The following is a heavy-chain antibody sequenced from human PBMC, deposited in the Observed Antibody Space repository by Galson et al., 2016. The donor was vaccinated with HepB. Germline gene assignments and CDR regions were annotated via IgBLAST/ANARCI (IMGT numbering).Heavy chain of an antibody. CDR1: GVSVTSHY. CDR2: VFHTGST. J-gene: IGHJ5*02. D-gene: IGHD1-14*01. CDR3: ARGGGSPYHDHEFDN. Sequence: ETLSLTCSVSGVSVTSHYWSWIRLAPGKGLEWIANVFHTGSTTYNPPLNNRVTISLDASMNRFSLELVSVSAADTAVYYCARGGGSPYHDHEFDNWGQGTLVTVSS. V-gene: IGHV4-59*02.